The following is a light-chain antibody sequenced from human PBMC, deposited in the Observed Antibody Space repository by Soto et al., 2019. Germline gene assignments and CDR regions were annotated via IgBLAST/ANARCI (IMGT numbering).Light chain of an antibody. CDR2: FAS. V-gene: IGKV3-20*01. CDR1: QSVSGSY. J-gene: IGKJ4*01. Sequence: EIVLTQSPAMVSLSPGDRGTLSCRASQSVSGSYLAWYQQKPGQSPRLLIFFASSRAPGTPARFSGSGYGTQFTLTISRLEPEDFAVYYCQQYGSSPLTFGRGTRVEIK. CDR3: QQYGSSPLT.